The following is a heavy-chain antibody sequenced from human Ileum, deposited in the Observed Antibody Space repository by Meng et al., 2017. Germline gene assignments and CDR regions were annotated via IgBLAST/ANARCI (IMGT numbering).Heavy chain of an antibody. D-gene: IGHD2-21*01. CDR3: ARVLLFWQQGMQFHFDY. J-gene: IGHJ4*02. CDR2: IYYSGST. CDR1: GGSISSSSYY. Sequence: GSLRLSCTVSGGSISSSSYYWGWIRQPPGKGLEWIGSIYYSGSTYYNPSLKSRVTISVDTSKNQFSLKLSSVTAADTAVYYCARVLLFWQQGMQFHFDYWGQGTLVTVSS. V-gene: IGHV4-39*07.